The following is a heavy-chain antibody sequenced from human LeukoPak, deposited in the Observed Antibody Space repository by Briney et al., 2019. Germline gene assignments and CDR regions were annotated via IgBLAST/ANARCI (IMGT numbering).Heavy chain of an antibody. Sequence: GGSLRLSCAASGFTLSSFSMHWVRQSPGRGLEYVSAINYKGGTTYYADSVKGRFTISRDNSKNTLYLQMNSLRDEDTAVYYCTKVGDNFDFDYWGQGTLVTVSS. J-gene: IGHJ4*02. CDR2: INYKGGTT. D-gene: IGHD1-20*01. CDR3: TKVGDNFDFDY. CDR1: GFTLSSFS. V-gene: IGHV3-64*02.